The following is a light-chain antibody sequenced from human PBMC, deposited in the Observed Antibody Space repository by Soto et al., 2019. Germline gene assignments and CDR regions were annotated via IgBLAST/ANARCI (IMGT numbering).Light chain of an antibody. CDR2: AAS. V-gene: IGKV1-39*01. Sequence: DIQMTQSPSSLSASVGDRVTITCRASQSISSYLNWYQQKPGKVPKLLIYAASSLQSGVPSRFSGSGSGTDFTLTISSLQPEAVLTYYCQQRYSTPPYTFGQGTKLEIK. CDR1: QSISSY. CDR3: QQRYSTPPYT. J-gene: IGKJ2*01.